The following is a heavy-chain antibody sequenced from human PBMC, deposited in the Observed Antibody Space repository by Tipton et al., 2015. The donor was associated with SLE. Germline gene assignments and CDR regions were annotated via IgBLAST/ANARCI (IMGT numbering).Heavy chain of an antibody. J-gene: IGHJ1*01. CDR3: ARVDGSIPYFLH. CDR2: VYYTGST. V-gene: IGHV4-59*02. Sequence: TLSLTCSISGASVSSHYWAWIRQPPGKGLEWIGYVYYTGSTTYNPSLKSRVTISIAPSKNQFSLRLSSVTAADTAVYYCARVDGSIPYFLHWGQGTLVTVFS. CDR1: GASVSSHY. D-gene: IGHD5-24*01.